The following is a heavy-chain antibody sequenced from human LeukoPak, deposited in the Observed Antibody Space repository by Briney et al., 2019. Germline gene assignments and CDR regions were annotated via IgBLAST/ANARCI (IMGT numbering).Heavy chain of an antibody. CDR3: ARDDSLSGYDLYYFDY. V-gene: IGHV1-69*05. J-gene: IGHJ4*02. CDR1: GYTFTSYD. Sequence: SVKVSCKASGYTFTSYDINWVRQAPGQGLEWMGRIIPIFGTANYAQKFQGRVTITTDESTSTAYMELSSLRSEDTAVYYCARDDSLSGYDLYYFDYWGQGTLVTVSS. D-gene: IGHD5-12*01. CDR2: IIPIFGTA.